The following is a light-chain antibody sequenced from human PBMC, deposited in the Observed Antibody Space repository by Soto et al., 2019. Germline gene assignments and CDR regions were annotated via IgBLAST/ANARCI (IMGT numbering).Light chain of an antibody. Sequence: DIQMTQSPSTLSASVGDRVTITCRASQSISSWLAWYQQKPGKAPKLLIYDASSLESGVPSRFSGSGSGTEFTLTISSLQPDDFATYYCQQYNSYLTWTFGQGTKAAIK. CDR2: DAS. V-gene: IGKV1-5*01. J-gene: IGKJ1*01. CDR1: QSISSW. CDR3: QQYNSYLTWT.